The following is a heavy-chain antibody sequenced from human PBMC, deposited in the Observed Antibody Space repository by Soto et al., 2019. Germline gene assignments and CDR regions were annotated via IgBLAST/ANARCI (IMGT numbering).Heavy chain of an antibody. V-gene: IGHV3-74*01. J-gene: IGHJ3*02. CDR3: ARGGYQLLFAFDI. CDR2: INSDGSST. D-gene: IGHD2-2*01. Sequence: EVQLVESGGGLVQPGGSLRLSCAASGFTFSSYWMHWVRQARGKGLVWVSRINSDGSSTSYADSVKGLLTISRDNSKSTHYLQMNGLRAVDTAVYFCARGGYQLLFAFDIWGQGTMVTVSS. CDR1: GFTFSSYW.